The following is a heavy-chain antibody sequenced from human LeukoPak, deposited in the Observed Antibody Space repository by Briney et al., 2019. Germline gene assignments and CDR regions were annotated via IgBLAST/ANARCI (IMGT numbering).Heavy chain of an antibody. V-gene: IGHV4-39*07. D-gene: IGHD2-15*01. Sequence: SETLSLTCTVSGGSISSSSYYWGWIRQPPGKGLEWIGSIYYSGSTYYNPSLKSRVTIPVDTSKNQFSLKLSSVTAADTAVYYCARGHGGSFHDAFDIWGQGTMVTVSS. CDR2: IYYSGST. J-gene: IGHJ3*02. CDR1: GGSISSSSYY. CDR3: ARGHGGSFHDAFDI.